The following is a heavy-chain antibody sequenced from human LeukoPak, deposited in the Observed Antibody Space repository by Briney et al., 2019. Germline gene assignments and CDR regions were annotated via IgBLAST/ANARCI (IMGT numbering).Heavy chain of an antibody. CDR3: ARVPLEPRSFFFNQ. CDR1: GFTFSAHT. Sequence: PGGSLRLSCAASGFTFSAHTMNWVRQAPGKGLEWVSSVTGDSEFILYADSVKGRFTISRDNANNSLYLQMNSLRAEDTAVYYCARVPLEPRSFFFNQWGQGTLVTVSS. V-gene: IGHV3-21*01. J-gene: IGHJ4*02. CDR2: VTGDSEFI. D-gene: IGHD1-1*01.